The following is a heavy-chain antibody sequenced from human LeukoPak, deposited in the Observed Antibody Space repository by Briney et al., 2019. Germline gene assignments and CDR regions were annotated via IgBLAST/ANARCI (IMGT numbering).Heavy chain of an antibody. J-gene: IGHJ4*02. D-gene: IGHD3-10*01. CDR3: ARGKVVTMVRGVIITYFDY. CDR2: IIPSDGST. CDR1: GYTFTSYG. Sequence: ASVKVSCKASGYTFTSYGISWVRQAPGQGLEWMGIIIPSDGSTSYAQKFQGRVTMTRDTSTSTVYMELSSLRSEDTAVYYCARGKVVTMVRGVIITYFDYWGQGTLVTVSS. V-gene: IGHV1-46*01.